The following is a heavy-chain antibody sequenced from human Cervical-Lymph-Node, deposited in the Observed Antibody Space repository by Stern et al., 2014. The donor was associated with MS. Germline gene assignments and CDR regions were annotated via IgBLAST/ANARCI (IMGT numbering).Heavy chain of an antibody. D-gene: IGHD1-26*01. V-gene: IGHV4-61*01. J-gene: IGHJ5*01. CDR2: IYYSVST. Sequence: QVQLQESGPGLVKPSETLSLTCTVSGGSVSSGTYYWSWIRQPPGRGLEWIGYIYYSVSTNYNPSLKSRVTISIDTSKNQLSLKLSSVTAADTAVYYCARDPKRGSYDSWGQGTLVTVSS. CDR3: ARDPKRGSYDS. CDR1: GGSVSSGTYY.